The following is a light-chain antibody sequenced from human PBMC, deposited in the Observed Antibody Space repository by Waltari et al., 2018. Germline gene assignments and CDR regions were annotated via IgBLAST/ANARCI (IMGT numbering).Light chain of an antibody. CDR3: GTWDSSLSGAV. J-gene: IGLJ7*01. CDR1: SSTLGNNY. Sequence: QSVLTQPPSVSAAPGQRVTISCSAGSSTLGNNYLYWYRQFPGTAPKLLIYENTERPSGIPGRFSGSKSGTSATLDITGLQAGDEADYYCGTWDSSLSGAVFGGGTHLTVL. CDR2: ENT. V-gene: IGLV1-51*02.